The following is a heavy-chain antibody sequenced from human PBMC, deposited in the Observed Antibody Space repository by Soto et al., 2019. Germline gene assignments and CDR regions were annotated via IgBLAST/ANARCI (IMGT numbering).Heavy chain of an antibody. V-gene: IGHV1-69*04. CDR3: AREPQILGAFDI. J-gene: IGHJ3*02. CDR1: GGTFRSYT. D-gene: IGHD3-16*01. CDR2: IIPILGIA. Sequence: SVKVSCKASGGTFRSYTISWVRQAPGQGLEWMGRIIPILGIANYAQKFQGRVTITADKSTSTAYMELSSLRSEDTAVYYCAREPQILGAFDIWGQGTMVTVSS.